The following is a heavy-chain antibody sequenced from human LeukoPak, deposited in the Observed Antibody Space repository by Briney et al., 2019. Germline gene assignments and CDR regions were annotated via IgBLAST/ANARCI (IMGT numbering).Heavy chain of an antibody. CDR1: GYTFTSYG. CDR3: ARAGAGDFWGGYWYYFDY. J-gene: IGHJ4*02. CDR2: ISAYNGNT. V-gene: IGHV1-18*01. Sequence: ASVKVSCKASGYTFTSYGISWVRQAPGQGLEWMGWISAYNGNTNYAQKLQGRVTMTTDTSTSTAYMELRSLRSDDTAVYYCARAGAGDFWGGYWYYFDYWGQGTLVTVSS. D-gene: IGHD3-3*01.